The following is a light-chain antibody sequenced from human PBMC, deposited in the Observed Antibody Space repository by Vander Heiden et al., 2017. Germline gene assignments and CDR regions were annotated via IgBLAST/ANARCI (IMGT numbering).Light chain of an antibody. CDR2: AAS. CDR3: QQSYSTAPIT. J-gene: IGKJ5*01. CDR1: KSISSY. Sequence: DIQMTQPPSSLSASVGDRVTITCRASKSISSYLNWYQQQPAKAPELLIYAASSVQSGVPSRFSGSGSWTDFTLTISSLQPEDCATYYFQQSYSTAPITCGQGTRLEIK. V-gene: IGKV1-39*01.